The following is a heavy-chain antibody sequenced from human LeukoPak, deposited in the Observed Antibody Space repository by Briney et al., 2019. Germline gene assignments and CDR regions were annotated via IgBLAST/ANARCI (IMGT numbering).Heavy chain of an antibody. J-gene: IGHJ6*02. CDR2: IWYDGSNK. CDR3: ARDNSPYYYYGMDV. D-gene: IGHD2-21*01. V-gene: IGHV3-33*01. Sequence: GGSLRLSCAAYGFTFSSYGMHWVRQAPGKGLEWVAVIWYDGSNKYYADSVKGRFTISRDNSKNTLYLQMNSLRAEDTAVYYCARDNSPYYYYGMDVWGQGTTVTVSS. CDR1: GFTFSSYG.